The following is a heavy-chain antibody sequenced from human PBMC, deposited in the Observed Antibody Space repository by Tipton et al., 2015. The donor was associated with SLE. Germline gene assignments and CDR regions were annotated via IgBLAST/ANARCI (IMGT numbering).Heavy chain of an antibody. J-gene: IGHJ3*02. Sequence: TLSLTCIVSGGSITTRSYYWGWIRQPPGKGLEWIASISYSGATYYNPSLKSRVIISLDTSRNHFSPKLTSVTAADTAVYFCARDRDIVLEPVPIPPAFDIWGQGTTVTV. V-gene: IGHV4-39*07. CDR1: GGSITTRSYY. CDR3: ARDRDIVLEPVPIPPAFDI. D-gene: IGHD2-8*02. CDR2: ISYSGAT.